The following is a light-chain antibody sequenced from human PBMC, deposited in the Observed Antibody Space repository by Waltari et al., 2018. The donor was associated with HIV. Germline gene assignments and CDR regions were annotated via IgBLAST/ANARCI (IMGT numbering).Light chain of an antibody. J-gene: IGLJ1*01. CDR1: SSNIGAGYD. Sequence: QSVLTQPPSVSGAPGQRVTISCTGSSSNIGAGYDVHWYQQLPGTAPKLLIYGNSNRPSGVPDRFFVSKSGTSASLAITGLQAEDEAEYYCQSYDSSLSGYGFGTGTKVTVL. CDR2: GNS. CDR3: QSYDSSLSGYG. V-gene: IGLV1-40*01.